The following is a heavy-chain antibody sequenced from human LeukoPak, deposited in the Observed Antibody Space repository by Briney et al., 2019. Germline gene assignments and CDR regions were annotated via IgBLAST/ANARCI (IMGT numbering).Heavy chain of an antibody. J-gene: IGHJ3*02. CDR3: AKEGGSYAAAFDI. CDR1: GFTFSSYT. D-gene: IGHD1-26*01. V-gene: IGHV3-21*04. CDR2: ISSSSSYI. Sequence: GGSLRLACAASGFTFSSYTMNWVRQAPGKGLEWVSSISSSSSYIYYADSVKGRFTISRDNSKNTLYLQMNSLRAEDTAVYYCAKEGGSYAAAFDIWGQGTMVTVSS.